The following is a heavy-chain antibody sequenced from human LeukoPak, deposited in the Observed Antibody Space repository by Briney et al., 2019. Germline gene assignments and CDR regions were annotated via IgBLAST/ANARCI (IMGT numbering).Heavy chain of an antibody. Sequence: SETLSLTCTVSVGSISTYYWSWIRQPPGKGLEWIGCTYYSGSTNYNPSLKSRVTISVDTSKNQFSLNLSSVTAADTAVYYCARSERYNSGWYFYFDYWGQGTLVTVSS. J-gene: IGHJ4*02. CDR1: VGSISTYY. D-gene: IGHD6-19*01. V-gene: IGHV4-59*01. CDR2: TYYSGST. CDR3: ARSERYNSGWYFYFDY.